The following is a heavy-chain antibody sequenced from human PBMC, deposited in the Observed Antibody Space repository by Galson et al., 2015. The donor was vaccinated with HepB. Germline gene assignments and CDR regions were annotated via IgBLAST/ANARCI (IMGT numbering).Heavy chain of an antibody. CDR2: ISSSGDRK. Sequence: LRLSCAASGFTFSSYAMNWVRQAPGRGLEWVSGISSSGDRKYYADSVKGRFTISRDNSKNTLYLQMNSLRAEDTAVYYCAKARGYGPPVDYYYYMDVWGKGTTVTVSS. CDR3: AKARGYGPPVDYYYYMDV. J-gene: IGHJ6*03. V-gene: IGHV3-23*01. CDR1: GFTFSSYA. D-gene: IGHD5-18*01.